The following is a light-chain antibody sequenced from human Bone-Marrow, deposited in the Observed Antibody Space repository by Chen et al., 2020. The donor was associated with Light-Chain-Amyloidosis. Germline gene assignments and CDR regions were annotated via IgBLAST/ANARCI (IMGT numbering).Light chain of an antibody. V-gene: IGLV3-25*03. Sequence: SYELPHPPSVSASPAQTARLTCSGDDLPTKYAYWYQQKPGQAPVLVIHRDTERPSGISERFSGSSSGTTATLTISGVQAEDEADYHCQSADSSGTYEVIFGGGTKLTVL. J-gene: IGLJ2*01. CDR1: DLPTKY. CDR2: RDT. CDR3: QSADSSGTYEVI.